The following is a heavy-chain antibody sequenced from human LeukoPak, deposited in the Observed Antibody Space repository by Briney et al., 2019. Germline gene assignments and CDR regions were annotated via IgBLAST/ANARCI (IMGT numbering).Heavy chain of an antibody. CDR1: GFTFSSYS. D-gene: IGHD5-18*01. J-gene: IGHJ4*02. V-gene: IGHV3-21*01. Sequence: GGSLRLSCAASGFTFSSYSMNWVRQAPGKGLEWVSSISSSSSYIYYADSVKGRFTISRDNAKNSLYLQMNSLRAEDTAVYYCARGGPTPMAIFDYWGQGTLVTVSS. CDR3: ARGGPTPMAIFDY. CDR2: ISSSSSYI.